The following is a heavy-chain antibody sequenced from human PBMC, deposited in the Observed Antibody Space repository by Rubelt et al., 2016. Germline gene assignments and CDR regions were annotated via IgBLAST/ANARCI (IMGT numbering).Heavy chain of an antibody. J-gene: IGHJ4*02. CDR3: VRRDYARSTLDY. CDR1: GGSFSGYY. CDR2: INHSGRT. Sequence: QVQLQQWGAGLLKPSETLSLTCAVYGGSFSGYYWSWIRQPPGKGLEWIGEINHSGRTNYNPSLKSRATISVDRSNNQFSLKLGSVTAADTAVYYCVRRDYARSTLDYWGQGTLVTVSS. D-gene: IGHD2-2*01. V-gene: IGHV4-34*01.